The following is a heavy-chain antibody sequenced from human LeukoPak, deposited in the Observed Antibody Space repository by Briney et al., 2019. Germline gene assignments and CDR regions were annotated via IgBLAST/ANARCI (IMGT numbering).Heavy chain of an antibody. CDR3: TYHSMIVTAQVAQGAFDI. V-gene: IGHV3-66*01. Sequence: PGGSLRLSCAASGFTVRSSYMTWVRQAPGKGLEWVSILYSGGSTYYANSVKGRFTISRDNSKNTLYLQMNSLRAEDTAVYYCTYHSMIVTAQVAQGAFDIWGQGTMVTVSS. CDR2: LYSGGST. CDR1: GFTVRSSY. J-gene: IGHJ3*02. D-gene: IGHD3-22*01.